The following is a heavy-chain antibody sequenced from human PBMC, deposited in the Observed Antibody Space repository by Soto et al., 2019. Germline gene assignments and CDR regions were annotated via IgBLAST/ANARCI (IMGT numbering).Heavy chain of an antibody. J-gene: IGHJ3*02. D-gene: IGHD3-3*01. CDR2: ISSSSSTI. CDR1: GFTFSSYS. V-gene: IGHV3-48*01. CDR3: ARDHPYYDFWSGQDPFAFDI. Sequence: GGSLRLSCAASGFTFSSYSMNWVRQAPGKGLEWVSYISSSSSTIYYADSVKGRFTISRDNAKNSLYLQMNSLRAEDTAVYYCARDHPYYDFWSGQDPFAFDIWGQGTMVTVSS.